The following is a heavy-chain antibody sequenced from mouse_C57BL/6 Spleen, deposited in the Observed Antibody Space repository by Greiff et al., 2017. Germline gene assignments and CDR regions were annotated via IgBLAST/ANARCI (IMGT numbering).Heavy chain of an antibody. CDR2: INPNNGGT. CDR3: ARSPYYSNPWFAY. J-gene: IGHJ3*01. Sequence: VQLQQSGPELVKPGASVTMSCKASGYTFTDYNMHWVKQSHGKSLEWIGYINPNNGGTSYNQKFKGKATLTVNKSSSTAYMELRSLTSEDSAVYYCARSPYYSNPWFAYWGQGTLVTVSA. V-gene: IGHV1-22*01. CDR1: GYTFTDYN. D-gene: IGHD2-5*01.